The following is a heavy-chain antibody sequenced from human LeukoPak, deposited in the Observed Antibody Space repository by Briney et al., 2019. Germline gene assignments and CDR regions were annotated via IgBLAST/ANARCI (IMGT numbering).Heavy chain of an antibody. CDR3: ARASYDSSGRSDGAFDI. V-gene: IGHV1-69*05. D-gene: IGHD3-22*01. CDR2: IIPIFGTA. CDR1: GGTFSSYA. J-gene: IGHJ3*02. Sequence: SVKVSCKACGGTFSSYAISWVRQAPGQGLEWMGRIIPIFGTANYAQKFQGRVTITTDESTSTAYMELSSLRSEDTAVYYCARASYDSSGRSDGAFDIWGQGTMVAVSS.